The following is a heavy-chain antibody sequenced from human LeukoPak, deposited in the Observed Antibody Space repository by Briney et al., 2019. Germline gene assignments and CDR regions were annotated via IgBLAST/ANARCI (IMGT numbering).Heavy chain of an antibody. Sequence: GGSLRLSCAASGFTFSSSAMSWVRQAPGKGLEWVSSISGSGSGGSTYYADSVKGRFTISRDNSKNTLYLQMNSLRAEDTAVYYCAKDSQPVRWELRPFDYWGQGTLVTVSS. V-gene: IGHV3-23*01. D-gene: IGHD1-26*01. J-gene: IGHJ4*02. CDR2: ISGSGSGGST. CDR1: GFTFSSSA. CDR3: AKDSQPVRWELRPFDY.